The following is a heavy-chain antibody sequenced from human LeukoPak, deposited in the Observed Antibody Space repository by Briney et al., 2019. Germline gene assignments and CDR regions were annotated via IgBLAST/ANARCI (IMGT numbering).Heavy chain of an antibody. CDR3: AKTTVTTYYQNALDY. V-gene: IGHV3-23*01. CDR2: ISGSGGST. Sequence: GGSLRLSCAASGFTFSSYAMSWVRQAPGKGLEWVSAISGSGGSTYYADSVKGRFTISRDNSKNTLHLQMNSLRAEDTAVYYCAKTTVTTYYQNALDYWGQGTLVTVSS. J-gene: IGHJ4*02. D-gene: IGHD4-17*01. CDR1: GFTFSSYA.